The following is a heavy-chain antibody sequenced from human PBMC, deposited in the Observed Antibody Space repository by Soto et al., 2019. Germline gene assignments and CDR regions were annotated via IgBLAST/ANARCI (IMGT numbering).Heavy chain of an antibody. D-gene: IGHD3-10*01. Sequence: SQTLSLTCAISGDSVSSNSAAWNWIRQSPSRGLEWLGSTYYRSKWFNDHAISETSHIAINPDTSKNHFFLQLNSVTADDKAVYYCARTLRGNGVNYMDFWGQGTLVTVSS. CDR3: ARTLRGNGVNYMDF. V-gene: IGHV6-1*01. CDR2: TYYRSKWFN. J-gene: IGHJ4*01. CDR1: GDSVSSNSAA.